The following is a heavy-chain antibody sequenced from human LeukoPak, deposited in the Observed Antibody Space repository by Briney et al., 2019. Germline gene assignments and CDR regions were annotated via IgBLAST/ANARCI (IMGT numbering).Heavy chain of an antibody. J-gene: IGHJ4*02. Sequence: PSETLSLTCTVSGGSVRSGSYYWSWIRQPPGKGLEWIGHIYYSGTTNYNPSLKSRVTISVDMSKNQFSLKLSSVTAADTAVYYCARSVSGYDYYFDYWGQGTLVTVSS. D-gene: IGHD5-12*01. CDR2: IYYSGTT. CDR3: ARSVSGYDYYFDY. CDR1: GGSVRSGSYY. V-gene: IGHV4-61*01.